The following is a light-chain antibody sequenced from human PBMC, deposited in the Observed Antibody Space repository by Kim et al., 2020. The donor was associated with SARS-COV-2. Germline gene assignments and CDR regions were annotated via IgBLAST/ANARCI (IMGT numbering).Light chain of an antibody. Sequence: DIHLTQSPSFLSASVGDRVTITCRASQAVNDYVAWYQQKPGKAPKLLIYGASNLKSGVPSRFSGRGSGTEFTLTISSLQPEDFATYYCQQPNSYWLTFGGGTKVDIK. V-gene: IGKV1-9*01. CDR1: QAVNDY. CDR3: QQPNSYWLT. CDR2: GAS. J-gene: IGKJ4*01.